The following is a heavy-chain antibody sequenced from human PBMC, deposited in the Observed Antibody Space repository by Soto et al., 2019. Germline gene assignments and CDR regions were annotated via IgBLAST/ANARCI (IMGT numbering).Heavy chain of an antibody. CDR3: AGPKDRIPVAGTDY. CDR2: ISSSGTYI. D-gene: IGHD6-19*01. J-gene: IGHJ4*02. V-gene: IGHV3-21*01. CDR1: GFSFSNYG. Sequence: EVQLVESGGGLVKPGGSLRLSCAASGFSFSNYGMNWVRQAPGKALEWVSSISSSGTYIYYADSVKGRFTISRDNAKNSLYLQMNSLRAEDTAIYFCAGPKDRIPVAGTDYWGQGILVTVSS.